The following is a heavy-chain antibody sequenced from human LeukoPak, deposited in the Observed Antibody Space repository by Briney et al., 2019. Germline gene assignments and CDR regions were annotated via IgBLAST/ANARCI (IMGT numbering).Heavy chain of an antibody. CDR1: GYNXTSYY. J-gene: IGHJ4*02. Sequence: GASVKVSCKATGYNXTSYYVHWVRQAPGQGLEWMGVINPRGGGTAYAQKFQGRVTMTSDTSATTLYMDLSSLRSEDTALYYCARLQNSGRYFDYWGQGALVTVSS. V-gene: IGHV1-46*01. D-gene: IGHD1-26*01. CDR3: ARLQNSGRYFDY. CDR2: INPRGGGT.